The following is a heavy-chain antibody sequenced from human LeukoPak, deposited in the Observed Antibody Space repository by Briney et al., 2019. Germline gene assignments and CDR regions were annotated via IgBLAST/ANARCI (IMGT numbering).Heavy chain of an antibody. CDR2: IYNSGNT. J-gene: IGHJ4*02. Sequence: SETLSLTCTVSGGSCISYFLSWVRQSPGKGLEWIGYIYNSGNTNYNPSLKSRVTISRDMSRNQFSLKLRSVTAADTAVYYCASVSGSCWYYFDHWGQGTLVTVSS. D-gene: IGHD6-19*01. CDR3: ASVSGSCWYYFDH. CDR1: GGSCISYF. V-gene: IGHV4-59*01.